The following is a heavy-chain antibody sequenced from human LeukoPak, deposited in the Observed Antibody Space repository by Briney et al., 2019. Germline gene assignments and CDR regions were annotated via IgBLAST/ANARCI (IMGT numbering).Heavy chain of an antibody. CDR3: ARDQHQRAFDY. J-gene: IGHJ4*02. CDR2: IYYSGST. Sequence: SQTLSLTCTVSGGSISSGDYFWSWIRQPPGKGLEWIAYIYYSGSTYYNPSLKSRVTMSVDTSKKQFSLKLSSVAAADTAVYYCARDQHQRAFDYWGQGALVTVSS. D-gene: IGHD2-21*01. CDR1: GGSISSGDYF. V-gene: IGHV4-30-4*01.